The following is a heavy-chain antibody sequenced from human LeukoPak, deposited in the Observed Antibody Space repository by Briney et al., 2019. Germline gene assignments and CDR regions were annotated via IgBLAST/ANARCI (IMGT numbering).Heavy chain of an antibody. CDR3: IRETHVGLHLEY. J-gene: IGHJ4*02. CDR2: INTDGYVT. V-gene: IGHV3-74*03. Sequence: PGGSLRLSCEASGFTFATYWMHWVRQAAGKGLVWVARINTDGYVTTYADSVRGRFTVSGDNAENTLYLQMNDLRPEDTAVYYCIRETHVGLHLEYWGQGTLATVAS. CDR1: GFTFATYW. D-gene: IGHD3-10*01.